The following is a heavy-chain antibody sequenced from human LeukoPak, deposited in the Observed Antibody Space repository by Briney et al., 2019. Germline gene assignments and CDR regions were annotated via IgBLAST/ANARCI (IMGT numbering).Heavy chain of an antibody. V-gene: IGHV3-74*01. CDR2: ITPDGTTT. J-gene: IGHJ3*02. Sequence: GGSLRLSCAASGSTFTTYWVHWFRQAPGKGLMWVSRITPDGTTTNHADFVKGRFTISRDNAKNTVSLQMNSLSAEDTAVYYCVTLTSVVSEHAFDMWGQGTMVAVSP. CDR1: GSTFTTYW. CDR3: VTLTSVVSEHAFDM. D-gene: IGHD4-23*01.